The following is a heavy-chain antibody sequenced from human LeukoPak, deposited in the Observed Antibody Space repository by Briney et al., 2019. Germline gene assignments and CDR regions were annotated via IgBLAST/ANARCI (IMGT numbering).Heavy chain of an antibody. CDR2: IIPILGIA. V-gene: IGHV1-69*04. J-gene: IGHJ3*02. Sequence: SVKVSCKASGGTFSSYAISWVRQAPGQGLVWMGRIIPILGIANYAQKFQGRVTITADKSTSTAYMELSSLRSEDTAVYYCARGPDYYGSGSYAFDIWGQGTMVTVSS. D-gene: IGHD3-10*01. CDR1: GGTFSSYA. CDR3: ARGPDYYGSGSYAFDI.